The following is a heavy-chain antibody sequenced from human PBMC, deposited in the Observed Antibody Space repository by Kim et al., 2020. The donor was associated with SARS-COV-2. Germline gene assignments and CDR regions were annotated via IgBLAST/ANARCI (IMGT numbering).Heavy chain of an antibody. CDR3: ARTVAYDFWSGYYKPEAYYGMDV. D-gene: IGHD3-3*01. CDR1: GGSISSSSYY. J-gene: IGHJ6*02. CDR2: IYYSGST. Sequence: SETLSLTCTVSGGSISSSSYYWGWIRQPPGKGLEWIGSIYYSGSTYYNPSLKSRVTISVDTSKNQFSLKLSSVTAADTAVYYCARTVAYDFWSGYYKPEAYYGMDVWGQGTTVTVSS. V-gene: IGHV4-39*01.